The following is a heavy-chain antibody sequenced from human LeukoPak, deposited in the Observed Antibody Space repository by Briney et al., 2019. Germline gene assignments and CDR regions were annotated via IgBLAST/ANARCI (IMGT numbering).Heavy chain of an antibody. CDR2: MNGEGTTI. CDR1: GLTFGTTW. V-gene: IGHV3-74*01. Sequence: PGVSLRLSCATSGLTFGTTWMHWVRQAPGKGLMWVSRMNGEGTTIDYADSVKGRFTVSRDYAKNTLFLQMNNLRTEDTALYFCATARNFRFEYWGQGSLVIVSA. D-gene: IGHD1-7*01. J-gene: IGHJ4*02. CDR3: ATARNFRFEY.